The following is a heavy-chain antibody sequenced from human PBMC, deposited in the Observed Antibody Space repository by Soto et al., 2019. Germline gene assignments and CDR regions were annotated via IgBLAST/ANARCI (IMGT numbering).Heavy chain of an antibody. V-gene: IGHV3-74*01. CDR2: INSDGSST. CDR1: GFTFSSYW. Sequence: PGGSLRLSCAASGFTFSSYWMHWVRQAPGKGLVWVSRINSDGSSTSYADSVKGRFTISRDNAKNTLYLQMNSLRAEDTAVYYCARSNLKTIFEVVTGPYYFDYWGQGTLVTVSS. J-gene: IGHJ4*02. CDR3: ARSNLKTIFEVVTGPYYFDY. D-gene: IGHD3-3*01.